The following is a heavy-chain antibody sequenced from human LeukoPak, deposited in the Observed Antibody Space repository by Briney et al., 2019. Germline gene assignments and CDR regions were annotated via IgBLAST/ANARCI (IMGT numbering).Heavy chain of an antibody. CDR3: ARDSTVSKGAFDI. CDR1: GFTVSSNY. Sequence: QPGRSLRLSCAASGFTVSSNYMSWVRQAPGKGLEWVSVIYSGGSTYYADAVKGRFTISRDNSKNTLYLQMNSLRAEDTAVYYCARDSTVSKGAFDIWGQGTMVTVSS. D-gene: IGHD3-16*01. J-gene: IGHJ3*02. V-gene: IGHV3-66*01. CDR2: IYSGGST.